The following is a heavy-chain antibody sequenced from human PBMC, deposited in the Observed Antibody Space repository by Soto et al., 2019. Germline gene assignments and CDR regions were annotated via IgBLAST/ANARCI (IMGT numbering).Heavy chain of an antibody. D-gene: IGHD6-13*01. J-gene: IGHJ6*02. CDR2: IYYSGST. CDR3: ASSNRAAAGFYYYGMDV. V-gene: IGHV4-61*08. Sequence: SETLSLTCTASGGSISSGGYYWSWIRQHPGKGLEWIGYIYYSGSTNYNPSLKSRVTISVDTSKNQFSLKLSSVTAADTTVYYCASSNRAAAGFYYYGMDVWGRGTTVTVSS. CDR1: GGSISSGGYY.